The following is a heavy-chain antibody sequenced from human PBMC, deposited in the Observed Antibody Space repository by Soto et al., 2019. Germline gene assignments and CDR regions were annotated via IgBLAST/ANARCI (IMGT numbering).Heavy chain of an antibody. D-gene: IGHD3-10*01. V-gene: IGHV3-74*01. Sequence: EVQLVESGGGLVQPGGSLRLSCAASGFTLSGRSMHWVRQAPGKGLVWVSGIDNAGTDSTYADSVKGRFTSSRDNAKNMLYLQMNSLRVEDTAVYYCDRGWFGPDVWGKGTRVNVSS. CDR3: DRGWFGPDV. J-gene: IGHJ6*04. CDR2: IDNAGTDS. CDR1: GFTLSGRS.